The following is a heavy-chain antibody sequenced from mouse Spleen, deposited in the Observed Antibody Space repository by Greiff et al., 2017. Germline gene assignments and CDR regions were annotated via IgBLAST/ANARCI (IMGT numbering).Heavy chain of an antibody. CDR1: GYTFTSYW. CDR3: ATTVVAPGFAY. D-gene: IGHD1-1*01. V-gene: IGHV1-52*01. J-gene: IGHJ3*01. Sequence: QVQLQQPGAELVRPGSSVKLSCKASGYTFTSYWMHWVKQRPIQGLEWIGNIDPSDSETHYNQKFKDKATLTVDKSSSTAYMQLSNLTSEDSAVYYCATTVVAPGFAYWGQGTLVTVSA. CDR2: IDPSDSET.